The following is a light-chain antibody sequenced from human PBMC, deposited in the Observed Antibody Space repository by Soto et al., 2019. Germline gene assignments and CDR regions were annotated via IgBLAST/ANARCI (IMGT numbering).Light chain of an antibody. V-gene: IGLV2-14*01. CDR1: NSDVGGYNY. CDR3: SSYTSSSTRV. Sequence: TQPASVSGSPGQSITISCTGTNSDVGGYNYVSWYQQHPGKAPKLMIYEVTNRPSGVSNRFSGSKSGNTASLTIAGLQAEDEADYYCSSYTSSSTRVFGTGTKLTVL. J-gene: IGLJ1*01. CDR2: EVT.